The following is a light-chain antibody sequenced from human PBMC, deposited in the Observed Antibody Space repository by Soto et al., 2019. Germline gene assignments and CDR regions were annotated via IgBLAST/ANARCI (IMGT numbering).Light chain of an antibody. V-gene: IGKV3-15*01. Sequence: EIVLTQFPGTLSLSPGEGATLSCRASHMVGSDYLVWYQQKPGQPPRLLIYAASTRATGVPARFSGSGSGTEFTLTISSLQSEDFGVYYCQQYNKWPPLTFGGGTKVDIK. J-gene: IGKJ4*01. CDR3: QQYNKWPPLT. CDR2: AAS. CDR1: HMVGSDY.